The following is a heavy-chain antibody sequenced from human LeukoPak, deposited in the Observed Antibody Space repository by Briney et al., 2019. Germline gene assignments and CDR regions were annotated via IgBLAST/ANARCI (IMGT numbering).Heavy chain of an antibody. CDR3: ARGDTLNWFDP. D-gene: IGHD2-2*02. CDR1: GGSISSYY. J-gene: IGHJ5*02. CDR2: IYYSGST. Sequence: SETLSLTCTVSGGSISSYYWSWVRQPPGKGLEWIGYIYYSGSTNYNPSLKSRVTISVDTSKNQFSLKLSSVTAADTAVYYCARGDTLNWFDPWGQGTLVTVSS. V-gene: IGHV4-59*13.